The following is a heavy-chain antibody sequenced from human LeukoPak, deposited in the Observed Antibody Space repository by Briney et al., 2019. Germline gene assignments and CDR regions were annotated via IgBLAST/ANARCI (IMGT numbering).Heavy chain of an antibody. CDR3: ATKISASGSRRFVP. CDR1: WGSISSGNW. V-gene: IGHV4-4*02. D-gene: IGHD3-10*01. CDR2: IYHSGST. Sequence: PSETLSLTCAVSWGSISSGNWWSWVRQPPGKGLEWIGEIYHSGSTNYNPSLKSRVTISVDKSKNQFSQKLSSVTAADTAVYYCATKISASGSRRFVPWGQGTLVTVSS. J-gene: IGHJ5*02.